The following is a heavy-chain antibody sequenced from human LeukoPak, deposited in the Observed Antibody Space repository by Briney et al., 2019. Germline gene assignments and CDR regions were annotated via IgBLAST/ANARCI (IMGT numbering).Heavy chain of an antibody. CDR3: ARDMVEYCGGDCYSAFDY. CDR2: INSDGSST. Sequence: PGGSLRLSCAASGFTFSSYWMHWVRQAPGKGLVSVSRINSDGSSTSHADSVKGRFTISRDNAKNTLHLQMNSLRDEDTAVYYCARDMVEYCGGDCYSAFDYWGQGTLVTVSS. D-gene: IGHD2-21*02. V-gene: IGHV3-74*01. J-gene: IGHJ4*02. CDR1: GFTFSSYW.